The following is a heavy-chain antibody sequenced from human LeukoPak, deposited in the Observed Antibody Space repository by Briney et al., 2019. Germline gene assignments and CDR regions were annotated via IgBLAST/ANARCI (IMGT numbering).Heavy chain of an antibody. V-gene: IGHV1-18*01. J-gene: IGHJ4*02. Sequence: GASVKVSCKASGYTFTSYGISWVRQAPGQGLEWMGWISAYNGNTNYAQKLQGRVTMTKDTSTSTAYMELRSLRSDDTAVYYCARSSGGYYYDSSGFLDYWGQGTLVTVSS. CDR1: GYTFTSYG. CDR2: ISAYNGNT. D-gene: IGHD3-22*01. CDR3: ARSSGGYYYDSSGFLDY.